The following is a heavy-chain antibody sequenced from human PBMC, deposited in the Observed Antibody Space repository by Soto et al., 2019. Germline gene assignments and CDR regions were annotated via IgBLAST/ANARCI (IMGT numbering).Heavy chain of an antibody. J-gene: IGHJ4*02. CDR3: ARRHSSSWIDY. CDR1: GGSFSGYY. Sequence: LETLSLTCAVYGGSFSGYYWSWIRQPPGKGLEWIGEINHSGSTNYNPSLKSRVTISVDTSKNQFSLKLSSVIAADTAVYYCARRHSSSWIDYWGQGTLVTVPQ. V-gene: IGHV4-34*01. CDR2: INHSGST. D-gene: IGHD6-13*01.